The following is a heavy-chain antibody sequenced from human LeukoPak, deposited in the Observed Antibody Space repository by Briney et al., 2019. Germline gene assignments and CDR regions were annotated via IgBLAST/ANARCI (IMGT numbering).Heavy chain of an antibody. J-gene: IGHJ4*02. D-gene: IGHD3-10*01. V-gene: IGHV3-23*01. CDR1: GFTFSSYW. CDR3: AKDGAYGSFDY. Sequence: GGSLRLSCAASGFTFSSYWMTWVRQAPGKGLEWVSAISGSGGSTYYADSVKGRFTISRDNSKNTLYLQMNSLRAEDTAVYYCAKDGAYGSFDYWGQGTLVTVSS. CDR2: ISGSGGST.